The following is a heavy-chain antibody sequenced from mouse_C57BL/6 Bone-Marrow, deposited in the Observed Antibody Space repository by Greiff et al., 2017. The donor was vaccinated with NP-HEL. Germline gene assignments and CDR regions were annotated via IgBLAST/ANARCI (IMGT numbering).Heavy chain of an antibody. J-gene: IGHJ1*03. CDR1: GFTFSNYW. CDR2: LRLKSDNYAT. Sequence: EVQLQESGGGLVQPGGSMKLSCVASGFTFSNYWMNWVRQSPEKGLEWVAQLRLKSDNYATHYAESVKGRFTISRDDSKSSVYLQMNNLRAEDTGIYYCTASYGSSYDWYCDVWGTGTTVTVSS. CDR3: TASYGSSYDWYCDV. D-gene: IGHD1-1*01. V-gene: IGHV6-3*01.